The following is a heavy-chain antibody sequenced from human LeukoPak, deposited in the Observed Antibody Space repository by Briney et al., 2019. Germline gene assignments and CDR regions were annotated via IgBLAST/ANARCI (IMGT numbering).Heavy chain of an antibody. V-gene: IGHV1-2*02. CDR2: INPNSGGT. Sequence: ASVKVSCKASGYTFTDYFIHWARQAPGQGLEWMGWINPNSGGTNYAQKFQGRVTMTRDTSISSAYMDLSRLRSDDTAVYYCARFSGILDYWGQGTLVTVSS. CDR3: ARFSGILDY. J-gene: IGHJ4*02. CDR1: GYTFTDYF. D-gene: IGHD3-10*01.